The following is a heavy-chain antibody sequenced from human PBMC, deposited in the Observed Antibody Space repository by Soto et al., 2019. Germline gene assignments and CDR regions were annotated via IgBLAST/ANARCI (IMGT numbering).Heavy chain of an antibody. D-gene: IGHD6-13*01. CDR3: AREGSSWSNFDY. V-gene: IGHV3-30-3*01. J-gene: IGHJ4*02. CDR1: GFTFSSYA. CDR2: ISYDGSNK. Sequence: AGGSLRLSCAASGFTFSSYAMHWVRQAPGKGLEWVAVISYDGSNKYYADSVKGRFTISRDNSKNTLYLQMNSLRAEDTAVYYCAREGSSWSNFDYWGQGTLVTVSS.